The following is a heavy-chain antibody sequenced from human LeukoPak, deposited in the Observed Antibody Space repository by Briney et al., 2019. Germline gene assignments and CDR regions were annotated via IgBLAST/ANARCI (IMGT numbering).Heavy chain of an antibody. CDR2: IHYTGST. D-gene: IGHD5-12*01. CDR1: GGSISRSSYY. CDR3: ARLYSGYDPPDY. V-gene: IGHV4-39*01. Sequence: SSETLSLTCTVSGGSISRSSYYWGCIRQPPGKGLEWIGSIHYTGSTYYNPSLKSRVTISVDTSKNQFSLKVSSVTAADTVVYYCARLYSGYDPPDYWGRGTLVTVSS. J-gene: IGHJ4*02.